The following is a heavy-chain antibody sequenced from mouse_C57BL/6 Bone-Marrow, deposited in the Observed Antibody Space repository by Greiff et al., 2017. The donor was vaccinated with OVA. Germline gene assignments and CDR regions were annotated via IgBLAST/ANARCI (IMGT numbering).Heavy chain of an antibody. Sequence: VQLQQSGPELVKPGASVKISCKASGYTFTDYYMNWVKQSHGKSLEWIGDINPNNGGTSYNQKFKGKATLTVDKSSSTAYMELRSLTSEDSAVYYCARRDGSSYVFDYWGQGTTLTVSS. CDR3: ARRDGSSYVFDY. D-gene: IGHD1-1*01. V-gene: IGHV1-26*01. CDR2: INPNNGGT. J-gene: IGHJ2*01. CDR1: GYTFTDYY.